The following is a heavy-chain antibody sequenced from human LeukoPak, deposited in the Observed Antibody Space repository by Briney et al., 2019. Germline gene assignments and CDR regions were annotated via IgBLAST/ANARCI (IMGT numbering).Heavy chain of an antibody. CDR3: ARYCSGGSCYPYYYYAMDV. CDR2: IYYSGST. D-gene: IGHD2-15*01. CDR1: GGSISSGDYY. J-gene: IGHJ6*02. V-gene: IGHV4-30-4*01. Sequence: SQTLSLTCTVSGGSISSGDYYWSWIRQPPGKGPEWIGYIYYSGSTYYNPSLKSRVTISVDTSKNHFSLRLSSVTAADTAVYYCARYCSGGSCYPYYYYAMDVWGQGTTVTVSS.